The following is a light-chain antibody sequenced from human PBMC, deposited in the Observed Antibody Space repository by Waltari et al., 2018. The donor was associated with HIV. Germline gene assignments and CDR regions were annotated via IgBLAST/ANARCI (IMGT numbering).Light chain of an antibody. J-gene: IGKJ4*01. Sequence: DIQLTQSPSFLSASVGDRVTITCRASQGINHFLAWYQQKPGKAPKLLIYSTSTLYSGVPSRFSGSGSGTEFTLTISSLQPEDFATYYCQQVNRSPLTFGGGTKVDIK. CDR2: STS. CDR1: QGINHF. CDR3: QQVNRSPLT. V-gene: IGKV1-9*01.